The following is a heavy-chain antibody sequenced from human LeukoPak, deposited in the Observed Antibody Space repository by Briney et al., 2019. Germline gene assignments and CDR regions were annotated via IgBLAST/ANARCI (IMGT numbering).Heavy chain of an antibody. D-gene: IGHD2-2*01. CDR3: ASRLGYCSSTSCFYGMDV. CDR2: INPNSGGT. CDR1: GYTFTGYY. V-gene: IGHV1-2*02. J-gene: IGHJ6*02. Sequence: ASVKVSCKASGYTFTGYYMHWVRQAPGQGLEWMGWINPNSGGTNYAQKFQGRVTKTRDTSISTAYMELSRLRSDDTAVYYCASRLGYCSSTSCFYGMDVWGQGTTVTVSS.